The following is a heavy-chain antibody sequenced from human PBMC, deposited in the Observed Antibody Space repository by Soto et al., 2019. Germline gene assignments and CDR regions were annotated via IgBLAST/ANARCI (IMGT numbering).Heavy chain of an antibody. CDR1: GGSFSSNNFY. Sequence: SETLSLTCTVSGGSFSSNNFYWSWIRQFPGKGLEWIGYIYHTGTTYYSPSFESRVTISLDTSNNQFSLRLASVTAADTATYYCVKDPGPPRNYFYGMAVWGQGMTVTVSS. J-gene: IGHJ6*02. CDR3: VKDPGPPRNYFYGMAV. V-gene: IGHV4-31*03. D-gene: IGHD7-27*01. CDR2: IYHTGTT.